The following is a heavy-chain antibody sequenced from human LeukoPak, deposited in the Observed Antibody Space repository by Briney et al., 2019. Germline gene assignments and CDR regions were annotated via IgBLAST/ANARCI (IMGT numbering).Heavy chain of an antibody. D-gene: IGHD3-3*01. J-gene: IGHJ1*01. CDR2: IVVGSGNT. CDR3: ARDSSDFRSLIPH. Sequence: SVKVSCKASGFTFTSSAVQWVRQARGQRLEWIGWIVVGSGNTNYAQKFQERVTITRDMSTSSAYMELSSLRSEDTAVYYCARDSSDFRSLIPHWGQGTLVTVSS. CDR1: GFTFTSSA. V-gene: IGHV1-58*01.